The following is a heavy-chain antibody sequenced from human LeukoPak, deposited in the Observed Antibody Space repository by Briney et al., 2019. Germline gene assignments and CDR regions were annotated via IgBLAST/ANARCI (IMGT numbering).Heavy chain of an antibody. CDR1: GFTFSSYG. J-gene: IGHJ4*02. V-gene: IGHV3-30*18. CDR3: AKDLGAATDY. D-gene: IGHD2-15*01. Sequence: PGGSLRLSCAASGFTFSSYGMHWVRQAPGKGLEWVAVISHDGSNKYYADSVKGRFTISRDNSKNTLYLQMNSLRAEDTAVYYCAKDLGAATDYWGQGTLVTVSS. CDR2: ISHDGSNK.